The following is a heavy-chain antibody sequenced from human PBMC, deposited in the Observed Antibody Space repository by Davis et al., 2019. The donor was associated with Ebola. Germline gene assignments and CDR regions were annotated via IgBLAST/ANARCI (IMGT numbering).Heavy chain of an antibody. CDR3: VRGRDIVVVTATPCFGF. Sequence: PGGSLRLSCAASGFTFSSYGMHWVRQAPGKGLEWVAFISSDGSNKYYADSVKGRFTISRDNAKNSLFLQMNNLRDEDTAVYYCVRGRDIVVVTATPCFGFWGQGTMVTVSS. CDR2: ISSDGSNK. CDR1: GFTFSSYG. J-gene: IGHJ3*01. D-gene: IGHD2-21*02. V-gene: IGHV3-30*12.